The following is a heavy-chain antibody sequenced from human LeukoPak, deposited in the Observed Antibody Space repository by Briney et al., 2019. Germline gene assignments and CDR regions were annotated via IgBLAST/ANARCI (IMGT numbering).Heavy chain of an antibody. D-gene: IGHD3-16*01. CDR3: ARETSQKGAHYMDV. V-gene: IGHV4-61*01. CDR2: IYYSGST. CDR1: GGSMSSSNYY. Sequence: KTSETLSLTCTISGGSMSSSNYYWGWIRQPPGTGLEWIGYIYYSGSTNYNPSLKSRVTISVDTSKNQFSLKLRSVTAADTAVYYCARETSQKGAHYMDVWGKGTTITISS. J-gene: IGHJ6*03.